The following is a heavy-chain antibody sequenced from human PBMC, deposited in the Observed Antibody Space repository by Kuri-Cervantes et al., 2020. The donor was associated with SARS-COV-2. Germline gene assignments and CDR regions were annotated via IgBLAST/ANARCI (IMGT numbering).Heavy chain of an antibody. CDR2: IRYDGHSE. V-gene: IGHV3-30*02. CDR1: GFTFRNYG. D-gene: IGHD6-13*01. CDR3: ARVRSWDEYFGY. Sequence: GGSLRLSCAPSGFTFRNYGMHWVRLAPGKGLEWMAFIRYDGHSEDYADSVKGRFTVSRDNSKNTLYLQMNSLTAEDTAVYYCARVRSWDEYFGYWGQGTLVTVSS. J-gene: IGHJ4*02.